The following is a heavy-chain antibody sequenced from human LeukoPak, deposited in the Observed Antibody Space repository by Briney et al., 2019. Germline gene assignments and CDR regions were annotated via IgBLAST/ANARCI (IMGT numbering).Heavy chain of an antibody. D-gene: IGHD6-6*01. CDR3: AKEYSGSRDYFYGMDV. V-gene: IGHV3-23*01. J-gene: IGHJ6*02. CDR1: GFTFSSYA. CDR2: VTGSGGNT. Sequence: GGSLRLSCAASGFTFSSYAMSWVRQAPGKGLEWVSVVTGSGGNTYYADSVKGRFTISRDNSESTLSLQMNSLRAEDTAVYYCAKEYSGSRDYFYGMDVWGQGTTVTVSS.